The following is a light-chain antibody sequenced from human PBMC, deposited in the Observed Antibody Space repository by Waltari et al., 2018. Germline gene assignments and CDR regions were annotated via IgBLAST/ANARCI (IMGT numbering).Light chain of an antibody. CDR1: GGNY. V-gene: IGLV1-51*01. CDR3: GTWESSLSAVV. Sequence: QSVLTQPPSVSAAPGQKVTISCSGSGGNYVSWFQQFPGAAPRLILDDNQKRRPGIPDRFSGSRAGATATLESTGLQTGDEAHYYCGTWESSLSAVVFGGGTKVTVL. J-gene: IGLJ2*01. CDR2: DNQ.